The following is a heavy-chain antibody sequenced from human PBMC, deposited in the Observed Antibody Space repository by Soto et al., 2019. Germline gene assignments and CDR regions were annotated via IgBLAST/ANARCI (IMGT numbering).Heavy chain of an antibody. J-gene: IGHJ5*02. CDR2: IYFSGTT. D-gene: IGHD3-22*01. CDR1: GGSISSGGYY. Sequence: SETLSLTCTASGGSISSGGYYWSWIRQHPGKGLEWIGTIYFSGTTYYNPSLKSRVTISVDTSKSQFSLKLSSVTAADTAVYYCARRDRSGFSYWLDTWGQGTLVTVSS. CDR3: ARRDRSGFSYWLDT. V-gene: IGHV4-31*03.